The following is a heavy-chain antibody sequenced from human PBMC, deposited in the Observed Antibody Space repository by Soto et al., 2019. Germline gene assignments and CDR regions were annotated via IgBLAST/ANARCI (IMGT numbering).Heavy chain of an antibody. D-gene: IGHD1-26*01. V-gene: IGHV1-3*01. J-gene: IGHJ4*02. CDR2: INAGNGNT. Sequence: QVQLVQSGAEVKKPGASVKVSCKASGYTFTSYAMHWLSQAPGQRLEWMGWINAGNGNTKYSQKFQGRVTITRDTSASTAYMELSSLRSEDTAVYYSAGADSGGDNFDDWGQGNLVTVSS. CDR3: AGADSGGDNFDD. CDR1: GYTFTSYA.